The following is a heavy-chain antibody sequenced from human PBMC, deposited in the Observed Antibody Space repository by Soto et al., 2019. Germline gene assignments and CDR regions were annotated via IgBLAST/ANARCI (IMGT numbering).Heavy chain of an antibody. CDR2: ISATGGST. V-gene: IGHV3-23*01. D-gene: IGHD1-7*01. J-gene: IGHJ4*02. CDR1: GFTFSNHA. CDR3: AKNYNWNFVVEY. Sequence: EVQLLESGGDFVQPGRSLRLSCAASGFTFSNHAMSWVRQAPGKGLEWLSAISATGGSTYYADSVRGRFSISRDNSKNTVFLQMDSLTAEDTAVYFCAKNYNWNFVVEYWGRGTLVTVS.